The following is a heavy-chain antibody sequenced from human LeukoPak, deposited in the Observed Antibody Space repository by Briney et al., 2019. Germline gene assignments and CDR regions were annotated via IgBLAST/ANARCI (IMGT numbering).Heavy chain of an antibody. CDR1: GGSISSYY. CDR2: IYYSGST. V-gene: IGHV4-59*08. D-gene: IGHD6-13*01. J-gene: IGHJ5*02. CDR3: ARHVVKSSSSSWVPFWWFDP. Sequence: PSETLSLTCTVSGGSISSYYWSWIRQPPGKGLEWIGYIYYSGSTNYNPSLKSRVTISVDTSKNQFSLKLSSVTAADTAVYYCARHVVKSSSSSWVPFWWFDPWGQGTLVTVSS.